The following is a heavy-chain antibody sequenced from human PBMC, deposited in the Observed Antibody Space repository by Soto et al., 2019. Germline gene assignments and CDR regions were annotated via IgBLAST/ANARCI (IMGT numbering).Heavy chain of an antibody. V-gene: IGHV4-31*03. Sequence: QVQLQESGPGLVEPSQTLSLTCTVSGGSISSGYYHWSWVRQLPGNGLEWIGYIRVSGYTQYNPSLQSRLTISVDASNNQFSLRLTSVTAADTAVYYCATYADAAGGTGSWGQGTLVTVSS. J-gene: IGHJ4*02. CDR3: ATYADAAGGTGS. CDR1: GGSISSGYYH. D-gene: IGHD6-13*01. CDR2: IRVSGYT.